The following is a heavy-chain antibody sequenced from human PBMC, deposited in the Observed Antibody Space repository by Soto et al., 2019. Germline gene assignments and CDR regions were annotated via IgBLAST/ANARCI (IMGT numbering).Heavy chain of an antibody. CDR3: ARTTRGLDYYGSGSYLFDY. D-gene: IGHD3-10*01. CDR1: GGSISSGDYY. J-gene: IGHJ4*02. V-gene: IGHV4-30-4*01. CDR2: IYYSGST. Sequence: SETLSLTCTVSGGSISSGDYYWSWIRQPPGKGLEWIGYIYYSGSTYYNPSLKSRVTISVDTSKNQFSLKLSSVTAADTAVYYCARTTRGLDYYGSGSYLFDYWGQGTLVTVPQ.